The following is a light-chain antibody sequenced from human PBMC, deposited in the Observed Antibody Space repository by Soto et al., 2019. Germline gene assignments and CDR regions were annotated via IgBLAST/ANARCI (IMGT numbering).Light chain of an antibody. CDR1: SSNIGSKT. CDR2: SNN. J-gene: IGLJ3*02. Sequence: QSVLTQPPSASGTPGQRGTISCSGSSSNIGSKTVNWYQQLPGTAPKILIYSNNQRPSGGPDRFSGSKSGTSASLAISGLQYEDEADYYCAAWDDSLNGWVFGGGTKLTVL. V-gene: IGLV1-44*01. CDR3: AAWDDSLNGWV.